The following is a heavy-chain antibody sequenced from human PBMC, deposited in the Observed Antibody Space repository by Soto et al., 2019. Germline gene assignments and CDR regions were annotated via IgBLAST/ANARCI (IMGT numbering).Heavy chain of an antibody. D-gene: IGHD3-22*01. J-gene: IGHJ4*02. Sequence: EVQLLESGGGLVQPGGSLRLTCAAAGLAFNDYAMNWVRQAPEKGLEWVSGISGSGTSTSYADSVKGRFTISRDNSKNTLYLQMNSLRAEDTAVYYCVKDLNYDNSGLYADFWGLGTVVTVSS. CDR1: GLAFNDYA. V-gene: IGHV3-23*01. CDR2: ISGSGTST. CDR3: VKDLNYDNSGLYADF.